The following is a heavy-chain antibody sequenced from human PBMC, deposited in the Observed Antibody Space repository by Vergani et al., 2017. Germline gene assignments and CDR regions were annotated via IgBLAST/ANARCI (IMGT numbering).Heavy chain of an antibody. CDR3: AKDPGVVVVPAYTAAHGAFDI. Sequence: EVQLVESGGGLVQPGRSLRLSCAASGFTFDDYAMHWVRQAPGKGLEWVSGISWNSGSIGYADSVKGRFTISRDNAKNSLYLQMNSLRAEDTAVYYCAKDPGVVVVPAYTAAHGAFDIWGQGTMVTVSS. CDR1: GFTFDDYA. D-gene: IGHD2-2*01. V-gene: IGHV3-9*01. CDR2: ISWNSGSI. J-gene: IGHJ3*02.